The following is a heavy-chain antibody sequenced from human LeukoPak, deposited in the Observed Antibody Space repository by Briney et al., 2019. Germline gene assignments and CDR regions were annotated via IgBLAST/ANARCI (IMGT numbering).Heavy chain of an antibody. CDR2: IYHSGST. Sequence: SQTLSLTCAVSGGSISSGGYSWSWIRQPPGKGLEWIGYIYHSGSTYYNPSLKSRVTISVDRSKNQFSLKLSSVTAADTAVYYCARDLTGYYDYWGQGTLVTVSS. CDR1: GGSISSGGYS. V-gene: IGHV4-30-2*01. D-gene: IGHD3-9*01. CDR3: ARDLTGYYDY. J-gene: IGHJ4*02.